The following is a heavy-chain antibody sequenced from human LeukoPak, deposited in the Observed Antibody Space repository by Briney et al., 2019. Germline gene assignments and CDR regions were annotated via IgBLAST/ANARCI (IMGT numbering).Heavy chain of an antibody. V-gene: IGHV1-3*01. CDR1: GYTFTSYA. CDR3: AREAYYYDSSGYGY. D-gene: IGHD3-22*01. CDR2: INAGNGNT. Sequence: ASVTVSCKASGYTFTSYAMHWVRQAPGQRLEWMGWINAGNGNTKYSQKFQGRVTITRDTSASTAYMELSSLRSEDTAVYYCAREAYYYDSSGYGYWGQGTLVTVSS. J-gene: IGHJ4*02.